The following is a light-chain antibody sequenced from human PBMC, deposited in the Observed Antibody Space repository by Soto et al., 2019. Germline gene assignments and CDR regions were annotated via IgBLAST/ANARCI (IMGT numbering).Light chain of an antibody. J-gene: IGLJ1*01. CDR1: SSDVGGYNY. Sequence: QSALTQPASVSGSPGQSITISCTGASSDVGGYNYVSWYQQHPGKAPKLMIYDVSNRPSGVSNRFSGSKSGNTASLTISGLQAEDEADYYCSSYAGSSTVYVFGTGTKLTV. V-gene: IGLV2-14*01. CDR3: SSYAGSSTVYV. CDR2: DVS.